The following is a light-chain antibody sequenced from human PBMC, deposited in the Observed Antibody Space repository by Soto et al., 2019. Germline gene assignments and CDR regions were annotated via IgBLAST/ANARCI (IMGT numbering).Light chain of an antibody. CDR2: EVS. J-gene: IGLJ2*01. CDR1: SSDIGAYNY. V-gene: IGLV2-14*01. CDR3: TSYTTTSSLGV. Sequence: QSALTQPASASGSPGQSITLSCSGSSSDIGAYNYVSWYQQHPGKAPKLIIYEVSNRPSGVSTRFSGSKSGNTASLTISGLQDDDEADYYCTSYTTTSSLGVFGGGTKLTVL.